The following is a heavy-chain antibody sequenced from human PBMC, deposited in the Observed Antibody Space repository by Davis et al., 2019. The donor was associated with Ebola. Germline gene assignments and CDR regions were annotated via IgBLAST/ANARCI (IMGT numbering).Heavy chain of an antibody. CDR1: GFSASLYS. D-gene: IGHD6-19*01. J-gene: IGHJ3*02. V-gene: IGHV3-48*04. CDR2: ISSTSRTM. CDR3: VRVSRNIATGWYRFDAFDI. Sequence: GESLKISCAFSGFSASLYSMNWVRQAPGKGLEWVSYISSTSRTMYYADSVKGRLTISRDDAKNSLYLQMNSLRAEDTAIYYCVRVSRNIATGWYRFDAFDIWGQGTLVTVSS.